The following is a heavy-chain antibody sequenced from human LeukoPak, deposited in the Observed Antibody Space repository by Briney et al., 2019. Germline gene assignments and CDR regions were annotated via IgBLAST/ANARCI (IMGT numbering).Heavy chain of an antibody. CDR1: GGSLSSSNW. Sequence: PAGTLSLTCAVSGGSLSSSNWWRWVRQPPGKGLEWVWEIHQTGSTNYDPSLKNRVTISVDKSKNHFSLKLSSVTAADPALYYCARPLYRDPFDIWGQGTMVTVSS. V-gene: IGHV4-4*02. CDR3: ARPLYRDPFDI. D-gene: IGHD1-26*01. J-gene: IGHJ3*02. CDR2: IHQTGST.